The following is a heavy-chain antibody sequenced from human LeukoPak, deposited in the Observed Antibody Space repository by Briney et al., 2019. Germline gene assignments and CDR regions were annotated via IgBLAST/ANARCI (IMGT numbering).Heavy chain of an antibody. V-gene: IGHV1-2*02. CDR1: GYTFTGYY. Sequence: ASVKVSCKASGYTFTGYYMHWVRQAPGQGLEWMGWINPNSGGTNYAQKFQGRVTMTRDTSISTACMELSRLRSDDTAVYYCARVWWHTNWFDPWGQGTLVTVSS. D-gene: IGHD4/OR15-4a*01. CDR2: INPNSGGT. CDR3: ARVWWHTNWFDP. J-gene: IGHJ5*02.